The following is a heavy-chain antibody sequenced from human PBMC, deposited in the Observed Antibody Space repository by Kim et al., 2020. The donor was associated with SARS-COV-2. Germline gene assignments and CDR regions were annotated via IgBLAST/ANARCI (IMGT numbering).Heavy chain of an antibody. V-gene: IGHV3-48*03. Sequence: GGSLRLSCAASGFTFSSYEMNWVRQAPGKGLQWVSFITSSGNGIYYADSVKGRFTISRDNAKSSLYLQMNSLRAEDTAVYYCARDGPRDGPFFTSRSGRKMDSWGQGTLVTVSS. CDR2: ITSSGNGI. D-gene: IGHD2-15*01. CDR1: GFTFSSYE. J-gene: IGHJ4*02. CDR3: ARDGPRDGPFFTSRSGRKMDS.